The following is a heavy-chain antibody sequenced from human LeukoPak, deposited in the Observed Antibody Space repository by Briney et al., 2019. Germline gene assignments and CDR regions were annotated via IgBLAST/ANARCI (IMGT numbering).Heavy chain of an antibody. Sequence: SGGSLRLSCAASGFTFSGYWMSWVRQAPGKGLEWVANIRQDGSDKYYVDSVRGRFTISRDNADYSLYLHMNSLRAEDTAVYYCAKQRGQGYYFDYRGQGSLVTVSS. CDR2: IRQDGSDK. J-gene: IGHJ4*02. D-gene: IGHD1/OR15-1a*01. V-gene: IGHV3-7*01. CDR1: GFTFSGYW. CDR3: AKQRGQGYYFDY.